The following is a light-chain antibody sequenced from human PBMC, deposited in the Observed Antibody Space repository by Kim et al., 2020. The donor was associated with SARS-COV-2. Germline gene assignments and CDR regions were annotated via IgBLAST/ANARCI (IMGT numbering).Light chain of an antibody. J-gene: IGLJ3*02. Sequence: GQTIRIMWQGDSLSTYYARWYQQKPGQAPVLVMYGKINRPLGIPDRFSGSSSGNTASLTITGAQGEDEGEYFCNSRDSSGNHLVFGGGTQLTVL. V-gene: IGLV3-19*01. CDR2: GKI. CDR1: SLSTYY. CDR3: NSRDSSGNHLV.